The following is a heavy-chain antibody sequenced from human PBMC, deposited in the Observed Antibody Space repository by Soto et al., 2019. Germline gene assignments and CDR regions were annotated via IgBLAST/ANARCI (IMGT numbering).Heavy chain of an antibody. Sequence: ASLKVSCKASGYTFTSYAMHWVRQAPGQRLEWMGWINAGNGNTKYSQKFQGRVTITRDTSASTAYMELSSLRSEDTAVYYCARDRVLRFLGRDFDYWGQGTLVTVSS. CDR3: ARDRVLRFLGRDFDY. CDR2: INAGNGNT. CDR1: GYTFTSYA. J-gene: IGHJ4*02. V-gene: IGHV1-3*01. D-gene: IGHD3-3*01.